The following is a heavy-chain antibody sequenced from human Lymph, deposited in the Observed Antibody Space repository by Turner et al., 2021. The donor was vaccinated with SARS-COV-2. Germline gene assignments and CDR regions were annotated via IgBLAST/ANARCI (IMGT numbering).Heavy chain of an antibody. V-gene: IGHV3-23*01. CDR3: TTDPGQLVPYFDY. CDR1: GFTFSSYA. J-gene: IGHJ4*02. Sequence: EVQLLESGGGLVQPGGSLRLSCAASGFTFSSYAMSWVRQAPGKGLEWVSAISGSGGSTYYADSVKGRFTISRDNSKNTLYLQMNSLRAEDTAVYYCTTDPGQLVPYFDYWGQGTLVTVSS. D-gene: IGHD6-6*01. CDR2: ISGSGGST.